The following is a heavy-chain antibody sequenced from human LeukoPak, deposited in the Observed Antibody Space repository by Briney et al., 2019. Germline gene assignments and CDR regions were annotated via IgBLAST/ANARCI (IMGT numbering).Heavy chain of an antibody. CDR1: EFSVSSNY. V-gene: IGHV3-53*01. CDR2: IYSGGAT. D-gene: IGHD6-19*01. CDR3: ARGRFSGPDDY. J-gene: IGHJ4*02. Sequence: PGGSLRLSCAVSEFSVSSNYMNWVRQAPGKGLEWVPVIYSGGATYYADSVRGRFTISRDNSKNMVSLQMTSLGAEDTAVYYCARGRFSGPDDYWGQGTLVTVSS.